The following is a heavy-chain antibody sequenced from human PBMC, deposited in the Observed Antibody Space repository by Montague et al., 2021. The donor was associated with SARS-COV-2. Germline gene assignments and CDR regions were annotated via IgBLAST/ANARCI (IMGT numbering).Heavy chain of an antibody. CDR1: GGSFSIYY. V-gene: IGHV4-34*01. Sequence: SETLSLTCAVYGGSFSIYYWSWLRKSPRRGQEWIAEINHSGTANYNPSLKSRIRISVDTSKNQFTLKLTSVTAADTAMYYCAKEREVVRAARTLVAFDLWGQGTMVTVSS. CDR2: INHSGTA. D-gene: IGHD2-2*01. J-gene: IGHJ3*01. CDR3: AKEREVVRAARTLVAFDL.